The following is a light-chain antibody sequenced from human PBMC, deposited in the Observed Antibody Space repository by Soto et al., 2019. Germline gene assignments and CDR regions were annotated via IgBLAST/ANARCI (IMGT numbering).Light chain of an antibody. CDR2: DII. CDR1: SSDIGAFTS. CDR3: SSYSRTTTLVV. J-gene: IGLJ2*01. V-gene: IGLV2-14*03. Sequence: QSVLTQPASVSGSPGQSITISCTGTSSDIGAFTSVSWYQQHPGKAPKLIIYDIIHRPSGVSDRFSGSKSVNTASLTVSGLQPEDDPNYYCSSYSRTTTLVVFGGGTKLTVL.